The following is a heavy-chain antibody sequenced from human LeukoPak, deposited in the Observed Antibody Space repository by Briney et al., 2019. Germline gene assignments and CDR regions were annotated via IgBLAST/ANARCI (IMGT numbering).Heavy chain of an antibody. CDR1: GFTFSSYG. D-gene: IGHD6-13*01. CDR2: ISYDGSNK. CDR3: AKDSEQQLVLEPTPIDY. Sequence: GGSLRLSCAASGFTFSSYGMHWVRQAPGKGLEWVAVISYDGSNKYYADSVKGRFTISRDNSKNTLYLQMNSLRAEDTAVYYCAKDSEQQLVLEPTPIDYWGQGTLVTVSS. V-gene: IGHV3-30*18. J-gene: IGHJ4*02.